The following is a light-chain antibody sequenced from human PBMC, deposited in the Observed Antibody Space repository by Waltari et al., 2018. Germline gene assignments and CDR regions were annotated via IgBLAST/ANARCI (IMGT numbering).Light chain of an antibody. J-gene: IGLJ1*01. V-gene: IGLV2-14*01. CDR3: SSHTATVPHV. Sequence: QSALTQPASVSGSPGQSITISCTGTSNDVGGYGYVSWYQQYPGKAPKLIIYEVSYRPSGISTRFSGSKSGNTAYLTISGLQAEDEADYYCSSHTATVPHVFGTGTRVTVV. CDR1: SNDVGGYGY. CDR2: EVS.